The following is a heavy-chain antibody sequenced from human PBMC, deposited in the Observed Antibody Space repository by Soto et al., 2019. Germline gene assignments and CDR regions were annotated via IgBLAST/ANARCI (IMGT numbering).Heavy chain of an antibody. CDR1: GGSFSGYY. Sequence: WETLSLTCAVYGGSFSGYYWSWLRQPPGKGLEWIGEINHSGSTNYNPSLKSRVTISVDTSKNQFSLKLCSVTAADTAVYYYDSGGFCPTKYYYGMDVWGQGTTVTASS. J-gene: IGHJ6*02. V-gene: IGHV4-34*01. CDR3: DSGGFCPTKYYYGMDV. CDR2: INHSGST. D-gene: IGHD3-3*01.